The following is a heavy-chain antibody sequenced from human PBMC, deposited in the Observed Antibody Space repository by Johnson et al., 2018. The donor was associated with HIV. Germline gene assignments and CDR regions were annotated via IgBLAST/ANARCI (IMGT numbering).Heavy chain of an antibody. J-gene: IGHJ3*02. Sequence: EQLVESGGGVVRPGGSLRLSCEGSGFSFDDYGMSWVRQAPGKGLEWISGVNGNGVSTNDVDSVKGRFSISRDNVKNSLYLQMDSLRDEDTAFYYCAIDPSTQDSRLIGDFGAFDIWGKGTMVIVAS. CDR3: AIDPSTQDSRLIGDFGAFDI. D-gene: IGHD7-27*01. CDR2: VNGNGVST. V-gene: IGHV3-20*04. CDR1: GFSFDDYG.